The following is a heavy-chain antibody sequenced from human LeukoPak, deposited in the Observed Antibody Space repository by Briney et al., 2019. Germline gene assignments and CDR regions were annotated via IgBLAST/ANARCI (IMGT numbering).Heavy chain of an antibody. J-gene: IGHJ6*03. D-gene: IGHD6-13*01. Sequence: SDTLSLTCTVSGGSISSYYWSWIRQPAGKGLEWIGRIYTSWSTNYNPSLKSRVTMSVDTSKNQFSLKLSSVTAADTAVYYCARDGPLYSSSWYIPDGNYSYYYMDVWGKGTTVTVSS. CDR2: IYTSWST. CDR3: ARDGPLYSSSWYIPDGNYSYYYMDV. CDR1: GGSISSYY. V-gene: IGHV4-4*07.